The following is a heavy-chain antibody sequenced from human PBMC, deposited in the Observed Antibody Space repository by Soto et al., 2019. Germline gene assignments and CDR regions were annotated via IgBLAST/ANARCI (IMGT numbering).Heavy chain of an antibody. CDR1: GFAFNNYG. D-gene: IGHD2-2*01. CDR3: AREDIIIIPAVSDF. J-gene: IGHJ4*02. Sequence: WGSLRLSCTVSGFAFNNYGINWVRQAPGKGLEWVSSISKSDYTYYSDSVKGRFAISRDNAKNSVSLQMNTLRVEDTAVYYCAREDIIIIPAVSDFWGQGILVTV. V-gene: IGHV3-21*01. CDR2: ISKSDYT.